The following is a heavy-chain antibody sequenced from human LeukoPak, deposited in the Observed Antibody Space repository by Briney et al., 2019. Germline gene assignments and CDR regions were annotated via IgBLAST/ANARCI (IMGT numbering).Heavy chain of an antibody. V-gene: IGHV5-51*01. CDR1: GYGFTSYW. CDR2: IYPGGSDT. Sequence: GEFLKISCKGSGYGFTSYWIGWVRQMPGKGLVWMAIIYPGGSDTRYSPSFQGQVTISADKSISTAYLQWSSLKASDTAMYYCARHCYSTNCYDWGQGTLVTVSS. J-gene: IGHJ4*02. D-gene: IGHD2-2*01. CDR3: ARHCYSTNCYD.